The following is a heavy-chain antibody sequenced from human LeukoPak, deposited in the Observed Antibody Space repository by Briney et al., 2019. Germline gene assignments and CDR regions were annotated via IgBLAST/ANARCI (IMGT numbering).Heavy chain of an antibody. CDR1: GFTFSSYA. J-gene: IGHJ4*02. Sequence: GGSLRLSCAASGFTFSSYAMNWVRQAPGKGLEWVLGISGSGGSTNYADSVKGRFTISRDNSKNTLYLQMNSLRAEDTAVYYCATSTPFDYWGQGTLVTVSS. CDR2: ISGSGGST. CDR3: ATSTPFDY. V-gene: IGHV3-23*01. D-gene: IGHD2-2*01.